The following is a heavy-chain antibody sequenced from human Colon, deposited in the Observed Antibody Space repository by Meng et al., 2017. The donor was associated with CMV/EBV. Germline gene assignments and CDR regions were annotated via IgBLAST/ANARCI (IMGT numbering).Heavy chain of an antibody. Sequence: QGEVVKSGGGGKKAGASGKVSCKASGYSFTGYYMHWVRQAPGQGVEWMGWINPNSGGTNYAQKFQGRVTMTRDTSISTAYMELSRLRSDDTAVYYCATVSSGYYLYFQHWGQGTLVTVSS. CDR2: INPNSGGT. CDR1: GYSFTGYY. D-gene: IGHD3-22*01. CDR3: ATVSSGYYLYFQH. J-gene: IGHJ1*01. V-gene: IGHV1-2*02.